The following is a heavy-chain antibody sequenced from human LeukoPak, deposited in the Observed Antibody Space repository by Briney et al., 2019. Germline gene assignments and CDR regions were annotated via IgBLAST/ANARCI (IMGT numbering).Heavy chain of an antibody. Sequence: PGGSLRLSCAASGFTFSSYAMSWVRQAPGKGLEWVSAISGSGGSTYYADSVKGRFTISRDNPKNTLYLQMNSLRAEDTAVYYCAKGLSYYYDSSGKAFDYWGQGTLVTVSS. CDR2: ISGSGGST. D-gene: IGHD3-22*01. CDR1: GFTFSSYA. J-gene: IGHJ4*02. CDR3: AKGLSYYYDSSGKAFDY. V-gene: IGHV3-23*01.